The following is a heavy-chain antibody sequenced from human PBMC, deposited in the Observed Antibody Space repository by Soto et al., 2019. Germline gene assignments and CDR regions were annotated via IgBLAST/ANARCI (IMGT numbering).Heavy chain of an antibody. CDR2: LIPIFGTA. CDR3: ATHTVVTPGNYYSGMDV. Sequence: QVQLVQSGAEVKKPGSPVKVSCKASGGTFSSYAISWVRQAPGQGLEWMGGLIPIFGTADYAQKFQGRVTITADESTSTAYMELSSLRSDDTAVYYCATHTVVTPGNYYSGMDVWGQGTTVTVSS. V-gene: IGHV1-69*12. J-gene: IGHJ6*02. D-gene: IGHD4-4*01. CDR1: GGTFSSYA.